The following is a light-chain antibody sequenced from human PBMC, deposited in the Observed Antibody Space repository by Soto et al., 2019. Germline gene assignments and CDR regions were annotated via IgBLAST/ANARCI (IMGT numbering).Light chain of an antibody. CDR2: AAS. Sequence: DIQMTQSPSSLSASVGDSVTITCRASQDISNYLAWYQQKPGKVPKLLIYAASSLQSGVPSRFSGSGSGTDFTLTISSLQPEDFATYYCQQANSFPITFGQGTRLEIK. J-gene: IGKJ5*01. CDR1: QDISNY. V-gene: IGKV1-12*01. CDR3: QQANSFPIT.